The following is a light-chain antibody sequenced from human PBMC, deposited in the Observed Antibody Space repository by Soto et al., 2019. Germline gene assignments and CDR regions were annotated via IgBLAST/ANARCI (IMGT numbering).Light chain of an antibody. CDR3: QQRNIWPPVT. J-gene: IGKJ5*01. Sequence: EIVLTPSPATLSLSPGERATLYFISSPSVTNYLAWYQQKPGQAPRLLIYGAFNRATGIPARFSGSGSGTDFTLTISSLEPEDFAVYYCQQRNIWPPVTFGQGTRLEIK. V-gene: IGKV3-11*01. CDR2: GAF. CDR1: PSVTNY.